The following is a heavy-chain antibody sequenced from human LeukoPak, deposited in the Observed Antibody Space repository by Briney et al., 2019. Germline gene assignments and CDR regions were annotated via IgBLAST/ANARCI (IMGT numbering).Heavy chain of an antibody. CDR2: MYYSGSP. Sequence: PSETLSLTCTVSGASITTYYWSWIRQPPGKGLEWIAYMYYSGSPNYNPSLKSRVTMSVDTSKNQFSLKLSSVTAADTAVYYCARVDGGYCSGGSCYANRFDPWGQGTLVTVSS. V-gene: IGHV4-59*01. CDR1: GASITTYY. D-gene: IGHD2-15*01. CDR3: ARVDGGYCSGGSCYANRFDP. J-gene: IGHJ5*02.